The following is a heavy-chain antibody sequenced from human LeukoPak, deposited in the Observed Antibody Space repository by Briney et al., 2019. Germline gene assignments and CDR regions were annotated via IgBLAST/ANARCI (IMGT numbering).Heavy chain of an antibody. J-gene: IGHJ5*02. CDR3: ARDSTGAITMVRGVILFDP. Sequence: GASVKVSCKASGYTFTSYGISWVRQAPGQGLEWMGWISAYNGNTNYAQKLQGRVTMTTDTSTSTAYMELRSLRSDGTAVYYCARDSTGAITMVRGVILFDPWGQGTLVTVSS. CDR2: ISAYNGNT. D-gene: IGHD3-10*01. CDR1: GYTFTSYG. V-gene: IGHV1-18*01.